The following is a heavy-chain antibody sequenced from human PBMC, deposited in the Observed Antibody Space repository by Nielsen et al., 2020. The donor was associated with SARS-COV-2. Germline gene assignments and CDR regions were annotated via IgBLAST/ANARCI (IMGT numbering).Heavy chain of an antibody. J-gene: IGHJ4*02. CDR2: MNPNSGNT. D-gene: IGHD3-9*01. CDR3: ASCKGDGKYFDCEALDY. CDR1: GYTFTSYD. V-gene: IGHV1-8*01. Sequence: ASVKVSCKASGYTFTSYDINWVRQATGQGLEWMGWMNPNSGNTGYAQKLQGRVTMTRDTSRSTAYMELSSLRSEDMALYYCASCKGDGKYFDCEALDYWGQGTLVTVSS.